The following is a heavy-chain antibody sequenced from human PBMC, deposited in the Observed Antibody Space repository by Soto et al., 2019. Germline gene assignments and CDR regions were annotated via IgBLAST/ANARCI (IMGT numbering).Heavy chain of an antibody. Sequence: PSETLSLTCTVSGGSISSSSYYWGWIRQPPGKGLEWIGSIYYSGSTYYNPSLKSRVTISVDTSKNQFSLKLSSVTAADTAVYYCARLRDRTQATKRPPYYYYYMDVWGKGTTVTVAS. V-gene: IGHV4-39*01. CDR3: ARLRDRTQATKRPPYYYYYMDV. D-gene: IGHD5-12*01. CDR2: IYYSGST. CDR1: GGSISSSSYY. J-gene: IGHJ6*03.